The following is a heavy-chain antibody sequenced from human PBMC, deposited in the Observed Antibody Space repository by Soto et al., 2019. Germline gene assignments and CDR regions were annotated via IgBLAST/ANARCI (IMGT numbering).Heavy chain of an antibody. CDR3: AKEAGRITIFGVVALDY. Sequence: VQLVESGGVVVQPGGSLRLSCAASGFTFDDYTMHWVRQAPGKGLEWVSLISWDGGSTYYADSVKGRFTISRDNSKNSLYLQMNSLRTEDTALYYCAKEAGRITIFGVVALDYWGQGTLVTVSS. CDR2: ISWDGGST. V-gene: IGHV3-43*01. D-gene: IGHD3-3*01. CDR1: GFTFDDYT. J-gene: IGHJ4*02.